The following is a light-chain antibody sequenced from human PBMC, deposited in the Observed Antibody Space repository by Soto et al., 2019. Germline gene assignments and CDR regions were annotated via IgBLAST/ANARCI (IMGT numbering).Light chain of an antibody. V-gene: IGKV3-11*01. CDR2: DAS. J-gene: IGKJ4*01. CDR3: QQRTDWPLT. CDR1: QSVSSY. Sequence: EILMTQSPATLSLSPRERATVSCTASQSVSSYLGWYQQKTGQAPRLLIYDASSRATGIPARFSGSGYGTDFNLTISSLETEDFAVYYCQQRTDWPLTFGGGTKVDIK.